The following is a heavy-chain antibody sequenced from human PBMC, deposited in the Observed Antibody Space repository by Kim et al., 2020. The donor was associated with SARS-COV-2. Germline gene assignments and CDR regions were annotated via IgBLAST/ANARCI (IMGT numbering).Heavy chain of an antibody. CDR1: GFTFSSYG. J-gene: IGHJ4*02. CDR2: ISYDGSNK. V-gene: IGHV3-30*18. Sequence: GGSLRLSCAAYGFTFSSYGMHWVRQAPGKGLEWVAVISYDGSNKYYADSVKGRFTISRDNSKNTLYLQMNSLRAEDTAVYYCAKDSSGSQGYFDYWGQGTLVTVSS. D-gene: IGHD3-22*01. CDR3: AKDSSGSQGYFDY.